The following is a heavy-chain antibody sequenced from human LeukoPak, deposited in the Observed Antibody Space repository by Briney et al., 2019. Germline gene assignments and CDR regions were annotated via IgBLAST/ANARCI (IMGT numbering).Heavy chain of an antibody. Sequence: SGTLSLTCAVSGGSISSSNWWSWVRQPPGKGLEWIGEIYHSGSTNYNPSLKSRVTISVDKSKNQFSLKLSSVTAADTAVYYCARGHYHYDILTSYSGGDWFDPWGQGTLVTVSS. D-gene: IGHD3-9*01. J-gene: IGHJ5*02. CDR3: ARGHYHYDILTSYSGGDWFDP. CDR2: IYHSGST. CDR1: GGSISSSNW. V-gene: IGHV4-4*02.